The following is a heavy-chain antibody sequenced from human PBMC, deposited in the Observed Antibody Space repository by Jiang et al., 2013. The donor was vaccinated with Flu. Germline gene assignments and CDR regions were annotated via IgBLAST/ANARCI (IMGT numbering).Heavy chain of an antibody. D-gene: IGHD3-22*01. CDR1: GYSFSDKW. J-gene: IGHJ4*02. CDR2: IFPGDSDT. CDR3: ARLSTMIVDFFDY. V-gene: IGHV5-51*03. Sequence: GAEVKKPGESLKISCKASGYSFSDKWIGWVRQMPGKGLEWMGIIFPGDSDTRYSPSFQGQVTISADKSISTVYLQWSGLKTSDTAMYYCARLSTMIVDFFDYWGQGTLVTVSS.